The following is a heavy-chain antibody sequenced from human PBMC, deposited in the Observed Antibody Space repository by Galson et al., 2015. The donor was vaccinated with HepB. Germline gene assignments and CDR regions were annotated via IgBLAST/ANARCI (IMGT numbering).Heavy chain of an antibody. CDR3: AKDSGPKFYSSSWSGDYSYYYYMDV. D-gene: IGHD6-13*01. J-gene: IGHJ6*03. CDR2: ISGSGGTT. Sequence: SLRLSCAASGFTFSSYAMSWVRQAPGKGLEWVSSISGSGGTTYYADSVKGRFTVSRDNSKRTLYLQMNSLRAEDTTVYFCAKDSGPKFYSSSWSGDYSYYYYMDVWGKGTTVTVSS. CDR1: GFTFSSYA. V-gene: IGHV3-23*01.